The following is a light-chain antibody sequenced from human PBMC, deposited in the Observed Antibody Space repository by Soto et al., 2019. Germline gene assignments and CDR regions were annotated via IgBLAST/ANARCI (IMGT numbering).Light chain of an antibody. CDR2: STN. Sequence: QTVVTQEPSLTVSPGGTVTLTCASSTGAVTSAYYPNWFQQRPGQAPRALIYSTNHKYSWTPARFSGSLLGGKAALTLSGXXXXXXXXYYCLLYFGGQLGVFGGGTKVTVL. V-gene: IGLV7-43*01. CDR1: TGAVTSAYY. J-gene: IGLJ2*01. CDR3: LLYFGGQLGV.